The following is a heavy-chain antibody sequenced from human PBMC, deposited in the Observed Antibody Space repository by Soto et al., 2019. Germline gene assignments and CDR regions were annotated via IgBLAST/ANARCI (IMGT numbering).Heavy chain of an antibody. Sequence: SQTLSLTCAISGDSVSSNSAAWNWIRQSPSRGLEWLGRTYYRSKWYNDYAVSVKSRITINPDTSKNQFSLQLNSVTPEDTAVYYCARGADDYIWGSYRYTYHFDYWGQGTLVTVSS. J-gene: IGHJ4*02. CDR3: ARGADDYIWGSYRYTYHFDY. CDR2: TYYRSKWYN. CDR1: GDSVSSNSAA. D-gene: IGHD3-16*02. V-gene: IGHV6-1*01.